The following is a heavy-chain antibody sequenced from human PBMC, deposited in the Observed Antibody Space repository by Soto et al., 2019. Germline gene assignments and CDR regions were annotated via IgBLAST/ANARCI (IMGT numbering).Heavy chain of an antibody. CDR3: ARHTPAISISDH. J-gene: IGHJ4*02. D-gene: IGHD2-15*01. CDR2: IYYSGST. Sequence: LLPMSLTCTVSDGSISSSSYYWDRIRQPPGKGLEWIGSIYYSGSTYYNPSLKSRVTISVGTSKNQFSLKLSSVTAADTAVYYCARHTPAISISDHWGQGTLVTVS. V-gene: IGHV4-39*01. CDR1: DGSISSSSYY.